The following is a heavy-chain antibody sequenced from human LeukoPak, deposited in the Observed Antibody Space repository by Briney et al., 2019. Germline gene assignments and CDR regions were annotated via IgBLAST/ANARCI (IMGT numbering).Heavy chain of an antibody. D-gene: IGHD5-12*01. J-gene: IGHJ4*02. CDR3: ARWIYYFDS. V-gene: IGHV3-23*01. Sequence: PGGSLRLSCAASGFTFRTYAMNWVRQAPGKGLEWVSAISSSSDSTLYADSVKGRFTISSDNSRNILYLQMNSLRAEDTAIYHCARWIYYFDSWGQGTLVTVSS. CDR1: GFTFRTYA. CDR2: ISSSSDST.